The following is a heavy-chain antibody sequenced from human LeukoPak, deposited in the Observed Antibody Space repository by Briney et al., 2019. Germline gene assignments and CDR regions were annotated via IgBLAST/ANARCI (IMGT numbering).Heavy chain of an antibody. Sequence: GGSLRLSCAASGFTFSSYSMNWVRQAPGKGLEWVSSISSSSYIYYADSVKGRFTISRDNAKNSLYLQMNSLRAEDTAVYYCARAGSSGWYSRNFDYWGQGTLVTVSS. V-gene: IGHV3-21*01. CDR2: ISSSSYI. D-gene: IGHD6-19*01. CDR3: ARAGSSGWYSRNFDY. CDR1: GFTFSSYS. J-gene: IGHJ4*02.